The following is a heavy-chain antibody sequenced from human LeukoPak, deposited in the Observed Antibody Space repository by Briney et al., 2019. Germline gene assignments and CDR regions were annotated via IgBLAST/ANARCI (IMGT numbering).Heavy chain of an antibody. CDR2: IGTAGDT. D-gene: IGHD3-16*01. CDR1: GFTFSSYD. V-gene: IGHV3-13*01. Sequence: PGGSLRLSCAASGFTFSSYDMHWVRQATGKGLEWVSAIGTAGDTYYPGSVKGRFTISRENAKNSLYLQMDSLRAGDTAVYYCARARPLGYVLASDAFDIWGQGTMVTVSS. J-gene: IGHJ3*02. CDR3: ARARPLGYVLASDAFDI.